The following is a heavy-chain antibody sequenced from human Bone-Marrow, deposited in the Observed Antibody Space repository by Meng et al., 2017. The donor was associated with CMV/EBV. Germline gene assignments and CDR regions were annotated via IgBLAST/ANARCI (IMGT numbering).Heavy chain of an antibody. CDR1: GGSISSSHYY. CDR3: ARTYDFWSGSLYGMDV. Sequence: SETLSLTCSVSGGSISSSHYYWGWIRQPPGKGLEWIGSIYYSGSSTYYNPSLKSRVSMSVDTSKNQFSLKLSSVTAADTAVYYCARTYDFWSGSLYGMDVWGQGTTVTVSS. V-gene: IGHV4-39*07. D-gene: IGHD3-3*01. J-gene: IGHJ6*02. CDR2: IYYSGSST.